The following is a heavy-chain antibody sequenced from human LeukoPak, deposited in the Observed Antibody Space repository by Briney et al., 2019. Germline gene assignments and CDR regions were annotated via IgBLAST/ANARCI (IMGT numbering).Heavy chain of an antibody. CDR3: ARDKIVGATHFDY. CDR2: ISYDRSNK. V-gene: IGHV3-30*03. J-gene: IGHJ4*02. CDR1: GFTFSSYG. Sequence: GGSLRLSCAAPGFTFSSYGMHWVRQAPGKGLEWVAVISYDRSNKYYADSVKGRFTISRDNAKNSLYLQMNSLRAEDTAVYYCARDKIVGATHFDYWGQGTLVTVSS. D-gene: IGHD1-26*01.